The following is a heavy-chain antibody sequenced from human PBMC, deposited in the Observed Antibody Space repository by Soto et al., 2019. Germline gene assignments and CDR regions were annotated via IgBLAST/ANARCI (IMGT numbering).Heavy chain of an antibody. D-gene: IGHD3-16*01. CDR1: GFSISSGNY. V-gene: IGHV4-38-2*01. CDR3: ARARSYDEMNV. J-gene: IGHJ6*01. Sequence: PSETLSLTCAVSGFSISSGNYWGWSRKHPGKGLEWIGSVYHGGNTYYNQSLKSRVSISIDLSKNQFSLKLTSVTAADTAAYYCARARSYDEMNVWGQGTVVTVAS. CDR2: VYHGGNT.